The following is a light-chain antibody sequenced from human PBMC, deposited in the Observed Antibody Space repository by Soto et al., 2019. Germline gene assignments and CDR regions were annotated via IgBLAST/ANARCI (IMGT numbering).Light chain of an antibody. J-gene: IGKJ1*01. Sequence: IEVTQSPSTLSASVGDRVTITCRASQSISSWLAWYQQKPGKAPKLLIYDASSLESGVPSRFSGSGSGTEFTLTISSLQPDDFATYYCQQYHEYWFGQGTKVDI. CDR1: QSISSW. V-gene: IGKV1-5*01. CDR3: QQYHEYW. CDR2: DAS.